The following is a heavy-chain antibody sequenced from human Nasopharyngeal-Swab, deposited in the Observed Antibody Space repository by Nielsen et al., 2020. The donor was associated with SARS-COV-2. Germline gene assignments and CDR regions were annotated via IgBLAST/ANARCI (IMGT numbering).Heavy chain of an antibody. Sequence: ASVKVSCKVSGDTLTELSMYWVRQAPGKGLEWMGGFDPRDGQTVYAQKFQGRVTMTEDTSTDTAYMELSGLTSDDTAVYYCATDRRWNYYYGMEVWGQGTTVTVSS. CDR1: GDTLTELS. V-gene: IGHV1-24*01. CDR2: FDPRDGQT. CDR3: ATDRRWNYYYGMEV. J-gene: IGHJ6*02. D-gene: IGHD2-15*01.